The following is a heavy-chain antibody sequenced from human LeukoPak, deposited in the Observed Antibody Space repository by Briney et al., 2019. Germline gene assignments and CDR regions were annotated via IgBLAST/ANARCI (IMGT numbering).Heavy chain of an antibody. Sequence: GGSLRLSCAASGFTFSSYGMHWVRQAPGKGLEWVAFIRYDGSNKYYADSVKGRFTISRDNSKNTLYLQMNSLRAEDTAVYYCAKEAGLYSSGWYTNWFDPWGQGTLVTVSS. CDR1: GFTFSSYG. J-gene: IGHJ5*02. V-gene: IGHV3-30*02. D-gene: IGHD6-19*01. CDR3: AKEAGLYSSGWYTNWFDP. CDR2: IRYDGSNK.